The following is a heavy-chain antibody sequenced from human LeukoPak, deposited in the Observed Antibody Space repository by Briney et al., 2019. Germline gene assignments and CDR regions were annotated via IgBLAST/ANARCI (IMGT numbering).Heavy chain of an antibody. CDR2: IYYTGTT. J-gene: IGHJ4*02. V-gene: IGHV4-39*06. Sequence: SETLSLTCSVSGGSITSSSYHWGWIRRPPGKGLEWIGSIYYTGTTYYNPSLKSRVSIFVDTSKNQFTLRLTSVNAADTAVYYFATTNDYTRGGYYWGQGTLVTVSS. CDR3: ATTNDYTRGGYY. CDR1: GGSITSSSYH. D-gene: IGHD4-11*01.